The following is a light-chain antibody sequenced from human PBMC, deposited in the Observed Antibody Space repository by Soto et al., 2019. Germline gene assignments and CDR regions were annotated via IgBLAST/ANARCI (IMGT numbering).Light chain of an antibody. CDR1: QGISNY. CDR2: AAS. Sequence: DIQMTQSPSSPSASVGDRVTITCRASQGISNYLAWYQQKPGKVPKLLIYAASTLQSGVPSRFSGSGSGTDFTLTISSLQPEDVATYYCQKYNSAPSXFGQGXXVEIK. CDR3: QKYNSAPSX. J-gene: IGKJ1*01. V-gene: IGKV1-27*01.